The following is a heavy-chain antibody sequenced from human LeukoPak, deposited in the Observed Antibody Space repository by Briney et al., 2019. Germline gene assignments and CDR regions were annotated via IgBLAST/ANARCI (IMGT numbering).Heavy chain of an antibody. CDR1: GFTFSSYA. J-gene: IGHJ6*02. V-gene: IGHV3-23*01. CDR2: ISGSGDSI. D-gene: IGHD6-19*01. Sequence: GGSLRLSCADSGFTFSSYAMSWVRQAPGKGLEWVSVISGSGDSIYYADSVKGRFTISRDNSRNTLYLQMSSLRVEDTAVYYCATDRIAVAGRMDVWGQGTTVTVSS. CDR3: ATDRIAVAGRMDV.